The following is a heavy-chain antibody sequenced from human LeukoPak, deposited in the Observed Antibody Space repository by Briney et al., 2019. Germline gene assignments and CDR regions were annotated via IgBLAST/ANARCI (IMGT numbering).Heavy chain of an antibody. CDR2: ISFTGST. D-gene: IGHD6-13*01. CDR1: GASISSHY. CDR3: AKGGESSLPLDY. Sequence: SETLSLTCTVSGASISSHYWSWIRQPPGKGLEWIGLISFTGSTNYNPSLKSRVTTSVDTSKNQFSLEVSSVTAADTAVYYCAKGGESSLPLDYWGQGILVTVSS. J-gene: IGHJ4*02. V-gene: IGHV4-59*11.